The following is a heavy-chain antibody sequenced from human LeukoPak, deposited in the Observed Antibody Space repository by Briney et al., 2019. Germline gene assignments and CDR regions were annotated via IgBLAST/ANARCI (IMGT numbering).Heavy chain of an antibody. CDR1: GFTFRNYG. Sequence: GRTLRLSCAAPGFTFRNYGMHWVRQAPGKGLEWVAVIWYDGKKEHYADSVKGRFTISRDNSKNTLDLQMNSLRAEDTAVYYCARALGSTDDCWGQGTLVTVSS. D-gene: IGHD2-2*01. J-gene: IGHJ4*02. V-gene: IGHV3-33*01. CDR3: ARALGSTDDC. CDR2: IWYDGKKE.